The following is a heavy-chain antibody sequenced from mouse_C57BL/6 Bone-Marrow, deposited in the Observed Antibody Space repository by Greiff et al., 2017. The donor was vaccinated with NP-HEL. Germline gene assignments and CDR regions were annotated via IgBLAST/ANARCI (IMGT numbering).Heavy chain of an antibody. CDR2: IHPSDSET. CDR1: AYPFPSYW. Sequence: QLQQPGADLLKPGASVKVSCKASAYPFPSYWMHWLKRRPGQGLGGIGRIHPSDSETNYNQKFKGKATLTVDKSSSTAYMQLSSLTSEDSAVYYCAILITTVVGDYWGQGTTLTVSS. CDR3: AILITTVVGDY. V-gene: IGHV1-74*01. J-gene: IGHJ2*01. D-gene: IGHD1-1*01.